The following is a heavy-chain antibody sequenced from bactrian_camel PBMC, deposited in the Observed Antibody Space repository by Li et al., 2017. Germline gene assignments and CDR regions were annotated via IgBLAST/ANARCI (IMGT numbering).Heavy chain of an antibody. J-gene: IGHJ4*01. CDR3: VALAWGFNY. CDR2: INSDGATT. CDR1: GFTFSIVS. V-gene: IGHV3S25*01. Sequence: QLVESGGGLVQPGGSLRLSCAASGFTFSIVSMYWVHQAPGKGLEWVSSINSDGATTYYADFVKGRFTISKGNTMNTAYLQMDSLKSEDTAQYYCVALAWGFNYWGQGTQVTVS. D-gene: IGHD1*01.